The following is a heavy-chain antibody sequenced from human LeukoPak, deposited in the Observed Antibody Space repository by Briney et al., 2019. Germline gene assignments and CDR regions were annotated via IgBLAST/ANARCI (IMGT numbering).Heavy chain of an antibody. CDR1: GGSITSSNYF. CDR3: ARHYDILTGYYYFDY. V-gene: IGHV4-39*01. Sequence: SETLSLTCTVSGGSITSSNYFWGWIRQPPGKGLEWIGSIYYSGSTYYGPSLKSRVTISVDTSKNQFSLKLNSVTAADTAVYYCARHYDILTGYYYFDYWGQGTLVTVSS. J-gene: IGHJ4*02. CDR2: IYYSGST. D-gene: IGHD3-9*01.